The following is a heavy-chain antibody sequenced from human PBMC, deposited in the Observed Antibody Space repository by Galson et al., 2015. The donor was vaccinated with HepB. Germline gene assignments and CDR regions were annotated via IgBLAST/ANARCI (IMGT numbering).Heavy chain of an antibody. CDR3: TRLGDLSGYSSC. CDR2: IGSNANNYAT. V-gene: IGHV3-73*01. J-gene: IGHJ4*02. Sequence: SLRPSCAGSGFTFSGSAMHWVRQTSGKGQEWIGRIGSNANNYATAYKASVKGRFTISRDDSKNTAYLQMNSLRTEDTAVYYCTRLGDLSGYSSCWGQGTLVTVSS. D-gene: IGHD3-22*01. CDR1: GFTFSGSA.